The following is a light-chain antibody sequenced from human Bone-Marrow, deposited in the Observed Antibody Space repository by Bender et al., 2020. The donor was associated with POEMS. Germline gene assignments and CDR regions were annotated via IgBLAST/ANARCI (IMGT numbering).Light chain of an antibody. CDR3: SAWDGILNGWV. V-gene: IGLV1-44*01. J-gene: IGLJ3*02. Sequence: HSVLTQPPSASGTPGQRVTISCSGSSSNIGGHAVNWWQQLPGTAANLLIYGNDQPPSGVPDRFSGSKSGTSASLAISGLQAEDEADYFCSAWDGILNGWVFGGGTELTVL. CDR2: GND. CDR1: SSNIGGHA.